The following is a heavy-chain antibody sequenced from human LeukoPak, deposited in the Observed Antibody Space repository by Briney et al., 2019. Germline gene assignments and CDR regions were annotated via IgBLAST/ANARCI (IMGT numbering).Heavy chain of an antibody. J-gene: IGHJ3*02. Sequence: SVTLSLTSGVPKDSTSISSYPGSWFRKPPGKGRGGIGYIYHSGSTYYNPSLKSRVTISVDRSKNQFSLKLSSVTAADTAVYYCACRPVVAATSNAFDIWGQGTMVTVSS. CDR3: ACRPVVAATSNAFDI. D-gene: IGHD2-15*01. CDR1: KDSTSISSYP. CDR2: IYHSGST. V-gene: IGHV4-30-2*01.